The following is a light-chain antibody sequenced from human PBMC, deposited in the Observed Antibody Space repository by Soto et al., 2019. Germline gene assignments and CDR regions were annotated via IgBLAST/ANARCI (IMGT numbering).Light chain of an antibody. J-gene: IGLJ3*02. CDR1: SSDVGGYNY. Sequence: QSALTQPASVSGSPGQSITISCTGTSSDVGGYNYVSWYQQHPGKAPKLMICEVSNRPSGVSNRFSGSKSGNTASLTISGLQAEDEADYYCSSYTSLAVFGGGTKLTVL. V-gene: IGLV2-14*01. CDR2: EVS. CDR3: SSYTSLAV.